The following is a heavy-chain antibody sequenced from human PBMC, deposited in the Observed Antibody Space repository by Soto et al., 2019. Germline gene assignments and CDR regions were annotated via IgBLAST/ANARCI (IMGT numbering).Heavy chain of an antibody. CDR2: IYYSGST. J-gene: IGHJ4*02. CDR3: ARGQDGIVATH. D-gene: IGHD5-12*01. CDR1: GGSISSYY. V-gene: IGHV4-59*01. Sequence: SETLSLACTVSGGSISSYYWSWIRQPPGKGLEWIGYIYYSGSTNYNPSLKSRVTISVDTSKNQFSLKLSSVTAADTAVYYCARGQDGIVATHWDQGALVTVSS.